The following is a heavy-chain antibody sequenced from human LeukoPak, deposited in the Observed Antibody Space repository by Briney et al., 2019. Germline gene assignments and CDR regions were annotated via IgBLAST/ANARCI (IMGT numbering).Heavy chain of an antibody. D-gene: IGHD5-18*01. CDR1: GESFSGYY. CDR3: ARVGRRGYSYGYNWFDP. J-gene: IGHJ5*02. CDR2: INHSGST. V-gene: IGHV4-34*01. Sequence: PSETLSLTCAVYGESFSGYYWSWIRQPPGKGLEWIGEINHSGSTNYNPSLKSRVTISVDTSKNQFSLKLSSVTAADTAVYYCARVGRRGYSYGYNWFDPWGQGTLVTVSS.